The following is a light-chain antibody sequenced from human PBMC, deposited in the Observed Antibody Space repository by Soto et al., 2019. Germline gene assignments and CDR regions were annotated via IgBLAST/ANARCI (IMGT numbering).Light chain of an antibody. CDR2: GAS. V-gene: IGKV3D-15*01. CDR3: LQYNNWPLFT. J-gene: IGKJ3*01. Sequence: EIVMTQSPATLSVSPGERATLSCRASQSVSSNLAWYQQKPGQARRLLIYGASTRATGIPARLSGSGSGTEFTLTISSLQSEYFAVYYCLQYNNWPLFTFGPGTKVDIK. CDR1: QSVSSN.